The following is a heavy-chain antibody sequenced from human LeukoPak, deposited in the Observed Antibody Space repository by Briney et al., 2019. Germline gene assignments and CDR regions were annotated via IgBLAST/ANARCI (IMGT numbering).Heavy chain of an antibody. CDR3: ARDRWELPHYYYSGLDV. D-gene: IGHD1-26*01. CDR2: ILSGSGNI. CDR1: GFTFYEYS. J-gene: IGHJ6*02. Sequence: GGSLRLSCATSGFTFYEYSMNWVRQAPGKGLEWVSSILSGSGNIYYADSVKGRFTISRDNAKNSLYLQMNGLRADDTAVYYCARDRWELPHYYYSGLDVWGQGTTVTVSS. V-gene: IGHV3-21*01.